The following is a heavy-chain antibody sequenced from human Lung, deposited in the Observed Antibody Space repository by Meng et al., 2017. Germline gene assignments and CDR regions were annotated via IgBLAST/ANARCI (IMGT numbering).Heavy chain of an antibody. J-gene: IGHJ5*02. D-gene: IGHD6-19*01. Sequence: LQYPAPDLLTPSEALSLTCSVSGGSISTRCYYWGWIRQPPGKGLEWIGSIGHSGFTYYTPSLKSRVAVSLDTSKSQFSLMLTSVTAADTAVYYCVRSSAWVRTGFDPWGQGTLVTVSS. CDR2: IGHSGFT. CDR3: VRSSAWVRTGFDP. CDR1: GGSISTRCYY. V-gene: IGHV4-39*01.